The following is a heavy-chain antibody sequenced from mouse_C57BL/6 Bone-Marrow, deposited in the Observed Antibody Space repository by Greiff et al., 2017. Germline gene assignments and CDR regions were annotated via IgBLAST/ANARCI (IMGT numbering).Heavy chain of an antibody. Sequence: QVQLQQSGPELVKPGASVKLSCKASGYTFTSYDINWVKQRPGQGLEWIGWIYPRDGSTKYNEKFKGKVTVTVDTSSSTAYMELHSLTSEDSAVYVCARDYGSSYWYFDVWGTGTTVTVSS. V-gene: IGHV1-85*01. CDR2: IYPRDGST. CDR3: ARDYGSSYWYFDV. D-gene: IGHD1-1*01. CDR1: GYTFTSYD. J-gene: IGHJ1*03.